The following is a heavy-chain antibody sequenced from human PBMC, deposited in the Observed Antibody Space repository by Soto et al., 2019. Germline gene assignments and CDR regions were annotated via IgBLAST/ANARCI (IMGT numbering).Heavy chain of an antibody. CDR3: ARGTMITFGGLIVIVY. CDR1: GYTFTSYG. D-gene: IGHD3-16*02. CDR2: ISAYNGNT. V-gene: IGHV1-18*01. J-gene: IGHJ4*02. Sequence: ASVKVSCKASGYTFTSYGISWVRQAPGQGLEWMGWISAYNGNTNYAQKLQGRVTMTTDTSTSTAYMELRSLRSDDTAVYYCARGTMITFGGLIVIVYWGQGTLVTVSS.